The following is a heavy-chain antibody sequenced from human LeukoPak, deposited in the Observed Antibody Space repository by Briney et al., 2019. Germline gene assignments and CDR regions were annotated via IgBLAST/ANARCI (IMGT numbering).Heavy chain of an antibody. CDR1: GYTFTGYY. CDR2: INPNSGGT. Sequence: ASVKVSCKASGYTFTGYYMHWVRQAPGQGLEWMGWINPNSGGTNYAQKFQGSVTMTRDSSISTAYMELSRLRSDDTAVYYCARVLPVGASEGWGQGTLVTVSS. V-gene: IGHV1-2*02. CDR3: ARVLPVGASEG. D-gene: IGHD1-26*01. J-gene: IGHJ4*02.